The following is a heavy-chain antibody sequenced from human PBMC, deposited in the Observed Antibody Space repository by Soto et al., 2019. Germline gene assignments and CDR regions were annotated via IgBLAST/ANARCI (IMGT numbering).Heavy chain of an antibody. J-gene: IGHJ4*01. CDR2: VKSKTDGGTT. V-gene: IGHV3-15*07. CDR3: TTDSYSTIIIVRFDY. CDR1: GFTFSNAW. D-gene: IGHD3-22*01. Sequence: PGGSLRLSCAASGFTFSNAWINWVRQAPGKGLEWVGRVKSKTDGGTTDYAAPVKGRFAISRDDSNNMVYLQMNSLKIEDTAVYCCTTDSYSTIIIVRFDYWGHGTLVTVSS.